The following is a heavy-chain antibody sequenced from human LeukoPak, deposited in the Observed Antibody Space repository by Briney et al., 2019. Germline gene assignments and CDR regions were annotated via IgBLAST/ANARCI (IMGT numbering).Heavy chain of an antibody. CDR3: ARELVVVTPTGIDP. CDR1: GFTVSSNY. Sequence: GGSLRLSCAASGFTVSSNYMSWVRQAPGKGLEWVSVIYSGGSTYYADSVKGRFTISRDNSKNTLCLQMNSLRAEDTAVYYCARELVVVTPTGIDPWGQGTLVTVSS. D-gene: IGHD2-21*02. CDR2: IYSGGST. J-gene: IGHJ5*02. V-gene: IGHV3-66*01.